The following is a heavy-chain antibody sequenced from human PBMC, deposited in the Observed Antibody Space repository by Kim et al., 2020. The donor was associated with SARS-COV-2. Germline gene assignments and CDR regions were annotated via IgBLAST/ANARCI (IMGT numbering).Heavy chain of an antibody. CDR2: IYPGDSDT. CDR3: ACLIVVVPAAANWFDP. Sequence: GESLKISCKGSGYSFTSYWIGWVRQMPGKGLEWMGIIYPGDSDTRYSPSFQGQVTISADKSISTAYLQWSSLKASDTAMYYCACLIVVVPAAANWFDPWGQGTLVTVSS. J-gene: IGHJ5*02. V-gene: IGHV5-51*01. CDR1: GYSFTSYW. D-gene: IGHD2-2*01.